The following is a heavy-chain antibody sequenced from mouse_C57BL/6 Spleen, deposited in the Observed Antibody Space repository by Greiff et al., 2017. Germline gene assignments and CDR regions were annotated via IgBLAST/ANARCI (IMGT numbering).Heavy chain of an antibody. CDR3: ARTTVVATEAMDY. D-gene: IGHD1-1*01. CDR2: INPSTGGT. CDR1: GYSFTGYY. V-gene: IGHV1-42*01. Sequence: EVQLQQSGPELVKPGASVKISCKASGYSFTGYYMNWVKQSPEKSLEWIGEINPSTGGTTYYQKFKAKATLTVDKSSSTAYMQLKSLTSEDSAVYYCARTTVVATEAMDYWGQGTSVTVSS. J-gene: IGHJ4*01.